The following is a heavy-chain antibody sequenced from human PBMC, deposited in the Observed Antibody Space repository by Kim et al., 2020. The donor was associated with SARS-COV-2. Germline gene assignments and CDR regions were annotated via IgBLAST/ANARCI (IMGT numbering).Heavy chain of an antibody. D-gene: IGHD3-9*01. Sequence: SETLSLTCTVSGGSMKGYYWSWIRQPPGKGLEWIGFIYYSGSANYNPSLKSRVTLSLDMSKTQFSLKMSSVTAADTAVYYCARATLLDVLTGFGPHFDYWSQGTLITVSS. CDR1: GGSMKGYY. V-gene: IGHV4-59*01. CDR3: ARATLLDVLTGFGPHFDY. CDR2: IYYSGSA. J-gene: IGHJ4*02.